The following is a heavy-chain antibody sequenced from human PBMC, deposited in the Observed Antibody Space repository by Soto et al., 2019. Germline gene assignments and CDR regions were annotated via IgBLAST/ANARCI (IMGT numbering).Heavy chain of an antibody. CDR2: IYPGDSDT. J-gene: IGHJ6*02. CDR1: GYSFTSYW. V-gene: IGHV5-51*01. D-gene: IGHD2-2*02. Sequence: PGESLNISCKGSGYSFTSYWIGWVRQMPGKGLEWMGIIYPGDSDTRYSPSFQGQVTISADKSISTAYLQWSSLKASDTAMYYCARRGYCSSTSCYNYYYCGMDVWGQGTTVTVSS. CDR3: ARRGYCSSTSCYNYYYCGMDV.